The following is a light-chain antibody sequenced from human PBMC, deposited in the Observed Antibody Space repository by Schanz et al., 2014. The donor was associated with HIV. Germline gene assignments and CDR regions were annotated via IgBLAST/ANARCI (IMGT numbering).Light chain of an antibody. CDR2: KAS. V-gene: IGKV1-5*03. Sequence: DIQMTQSPSTLSASVGDRVTVTCRASQNINNWLAWYQQKSGKAPKLLIYKASTLMIGVPSRFSGSGSGTEFTLTISSLQPDDFATYSCQQSDSIPWTFGQGTKVEIK. J-gene: IGKJ1*01. CDR1: QNINNW. CDR3: QQSDSIPWT.